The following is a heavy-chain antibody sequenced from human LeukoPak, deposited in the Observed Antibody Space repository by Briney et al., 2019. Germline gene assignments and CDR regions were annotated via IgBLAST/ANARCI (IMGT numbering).Heavy chain of an antibody. J-gene: IGHJ4*02. Sequence: PGGSLRLSRAASGFTFSDHHMDWVRQAPGKGLEWIGRSKNKDYAYSTVYAASVKDRFTFSRDDPKSSLCLQMNSLTTEDTAVYYCTRIFYYGTRGYYPDFWGQGTLVSVSS. CDR2: SKNKDYAYST. D-gene: IGHD3-22*01. V-gene: IGHV3-72*01. CDR1: GFTFSDHH. CDR3: TRIFYYGTRGYYPDF.